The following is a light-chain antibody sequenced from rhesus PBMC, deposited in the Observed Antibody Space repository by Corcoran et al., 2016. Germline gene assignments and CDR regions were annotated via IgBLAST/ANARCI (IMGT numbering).Light chain of an antibody. CDR3: LQYTSSPYS. V-gene: IGKV1-22*01. CDR1: QGISSW. Sequence: DIQMTQSPSSLSASVGDKVTITCRARQGISSWLAWYQQKPGKAPKLLIYKASNLQGGVPSRFSGRGSGTDFTLTISSLHPEDFATYYCLQYTSSPYSFGQGTKVEIK. J-gene: IGKJ2*01. CDR2: KAS.